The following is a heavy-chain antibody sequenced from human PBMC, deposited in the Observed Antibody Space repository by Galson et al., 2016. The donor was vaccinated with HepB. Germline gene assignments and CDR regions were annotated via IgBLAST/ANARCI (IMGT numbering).Heavy chain of an antibody. Sequence: TLSLTCAVSGASIYSGDYSWNWIRQPPGKGLEWIGYIYQSGSAYYTPSLNSRVTISVDRSKNQFSLKLTSVTAADTAVYYCARGSDDVEVVDYWGQGTLVTVSS. J-gene: IGHJ4*02. V-gene: IGHV4-30-2*01. CDR2: IYQSGSA. D-gene: IGHD6-19*01. CDR3: ARGSDDVEVVDY. CDR1: GASIYSGDYS.